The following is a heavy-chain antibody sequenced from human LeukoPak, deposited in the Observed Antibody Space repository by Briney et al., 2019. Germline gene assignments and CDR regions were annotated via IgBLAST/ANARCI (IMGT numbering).Heavy chain of an antibody. V-gene: IGHV3-23*01. CDR1: GFTFNRNA. Sequence: GGSLSLSCAASGFTFNRNAISWVRQAPGKGLEWVSTIGGSGDKTFYADSVKGRFTISRDNSKNIVHLQMNSLTGEDTALYYCVRRGDASSGWGDHDFWGQGALVTVSS. J-gene: IGHJ4*02. D-gene: IGHD6-19*01. CDR3: VRRGDASSGWGDHDF. CDR2: IGGSGDKT.